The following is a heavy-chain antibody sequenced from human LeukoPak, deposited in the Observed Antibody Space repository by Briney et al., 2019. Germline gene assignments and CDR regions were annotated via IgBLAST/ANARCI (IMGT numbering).Heavy chain of an antibody. V-gene: IGHV1-46*03. J-gene: IGHJ3*02. Sequence: ASVKVSCKASGYTFTSNYMYWVRQAPGQGLERMGIINPSGGTTRYAQKFQGRVTMTRDTSTSTLYMELSSLRSEDTAVYYCTRGVGVTIFGVGGQAFDIWGQGTMVTVSS. CDR1: GYTFTSNY. D-gene: IGHD3-3*01. CDR2: INPSGGTT. CDR3: TRGVGVTIFGVGGQAFDI.